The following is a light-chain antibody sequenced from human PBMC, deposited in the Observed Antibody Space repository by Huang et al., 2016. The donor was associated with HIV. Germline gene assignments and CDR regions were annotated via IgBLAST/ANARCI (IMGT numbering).Light chain of an antibody. CDR1: QDISNY. Sequence: DIQMTQSPSSLSASVGDRVTITCQASQDISNYLNWYQQKPGTAPKLLISDASALETGVPSMFSGSGSGTDFTFTISSLQPEDIATYYCQQYDNLPRTFGQGTKVEIK. V-gene: IGKV1-33*01. J-gene: IGKJ1*01. CDR3: QQYDNLPRT. CDR2: DAS.